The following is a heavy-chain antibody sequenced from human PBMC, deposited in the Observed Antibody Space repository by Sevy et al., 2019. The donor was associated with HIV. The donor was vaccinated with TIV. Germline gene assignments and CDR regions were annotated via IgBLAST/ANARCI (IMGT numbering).Heavy chain of an antibody. D-gene: IGHD2-2*02. J-gene: IGHJ4*02. V-gene: IGHV3-7*01. CDR1: GFTFSSYW. CDR2: IKQDGSEK. Sequence: AGSLRLSCAASGFTFSSYWMSWVRQAPGKELEWVANIKQDGSEKYYVDSVKGRFTISRDNAKNSLYLQMNSLRAEDTAVYYCAKGGVVVPAAKPFDYWGQGTLVTVSS. CDR3: AKGGVVVPAAKPFDY.